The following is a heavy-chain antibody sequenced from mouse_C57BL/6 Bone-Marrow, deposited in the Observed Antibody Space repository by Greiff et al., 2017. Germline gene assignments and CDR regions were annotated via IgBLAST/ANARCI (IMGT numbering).Heavy chain of an antibody. J-gene: IGHJ1*03. CDR1: GFSFNTYA. CDR2: IRSKSNNYAT. V-gene: IGHV10-1*01. CDR3: VRQTYWYFDV. Sequence: EVQRVESGGGLVQPKGSLKLSCAASGFSFNTYAMNWVRQAPGKGLEWVARIRSKSNNYATYYADSVKDRFTISRDDSESMLYLQMNNLKTEDTAMYYCVRQTYWYFDVWGTGTTVTVSS.